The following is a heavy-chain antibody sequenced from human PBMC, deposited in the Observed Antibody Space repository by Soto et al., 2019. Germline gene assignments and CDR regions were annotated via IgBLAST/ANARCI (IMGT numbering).Heavy chain of an antibody. CDR3: ARDNAIAAPNFWYGMDV. D-gene: IGHD6-6*01. J-gene: IGHJ6*02. CDR1: GYTFTSYG. Sequence: QVQLVQSGAEVKKPGASVKVSCKASGYTFTSYGIIWVRQAPGQGLEWMGWISAYNGNTNYAQKLQGRVTMTTDTSTSTAYMELRSLRSDDTAVYYCARDNAIAAPNFWYGMDVWGQGTTVTVSS. V-gene: IGHV1-18*01. CDR2: ISAYNGNT.